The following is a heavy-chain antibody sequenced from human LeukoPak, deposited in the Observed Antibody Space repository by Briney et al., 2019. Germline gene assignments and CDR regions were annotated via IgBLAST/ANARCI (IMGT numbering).Heavy chain of an antibody. D-gene: IGHD5-12*01. J-gene: IGHJ4*02. CDR2: ISSNGGST. Sequence: GGSLRLSCAASGFTFSSYAMHWVRQAPGKGLEYVSAISSNGGSTYYANSVKGRFTISRDNSKNTLYLQMGSLRAEDMAVYYCARDLRQSGALDYWGQGTLVTVSS. V-gene: IGHV3-64*01. CDR1: GFTFSSYA. CDR3: ARDLRQSGALDY.